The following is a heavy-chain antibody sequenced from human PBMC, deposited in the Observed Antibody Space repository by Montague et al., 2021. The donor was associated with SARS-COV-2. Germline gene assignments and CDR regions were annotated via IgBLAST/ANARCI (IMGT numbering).Heavy chain of an antibody. V-gene: IGHV4-59*01. CDR1: GCSIRSYY. Sequence: SETLSLTCSFSGCSIRSYYWRCFSLHPGKHLEWLGYIYYTGETSHNPSLKSRVTISVDTSIRQFPLRLTSVTAADTAVDFCARFWSGYVDKWSQGTLVTVSS. CDR2: IYYTGET. D-gene: IGHD3-3*01. J-gene: IGHJ4*02. CDR3: ARFWSGYVDK.